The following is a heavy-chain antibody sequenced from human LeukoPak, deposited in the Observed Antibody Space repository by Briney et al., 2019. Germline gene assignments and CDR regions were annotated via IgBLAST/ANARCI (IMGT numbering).Heavy chain of an antibody. CDR2: IYYSGRT. J-gene: IGHJ5*02. D-gene: IGHD3-16*02. CDR3: AKALTGAVWGSYLRAP. V-gene: IGHV4-39*02. CDR1: GGSISSDTSY. Sequence: SETLSLTCTVSGGSISSDTSYWGWIRQPPGKGLEWIGSIYYSGRTHYSPSLKSRVTISVDTSKNHFSLKLSSVTAADTAVYYCAKALTGAVWGSYLRAPWGQGSLVTVSS.